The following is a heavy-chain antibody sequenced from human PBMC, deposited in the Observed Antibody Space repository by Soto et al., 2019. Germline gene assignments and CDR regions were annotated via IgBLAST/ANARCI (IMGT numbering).Heavy chain of an antibody. V-gene: IGHV3-23*01. Sequence: GGSLRLSCAASGFTFRSYAMNWVRQAPGKGLEWVSTISGSAGSAYYAESVKGRFTISRDNSKNTLYLQMNSLRAEDTAVYYCAKEGDIVVVPAAQRGIYYYYGMDVWGQGTTVTVSS. CDR3: AKEGDIVVVPAAQRGIYYYYGMDV. J-gene: IGHJ6*02. D-gene: IGHD2-2*01. CDR1: GFTFRSYA. CDR2: ISGSAGSA.